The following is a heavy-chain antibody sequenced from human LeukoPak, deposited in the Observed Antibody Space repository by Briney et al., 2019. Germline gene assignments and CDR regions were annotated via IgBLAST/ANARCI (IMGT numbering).Heavy chain of an antibody. CDR3: ATSGNYYLKY. CDR1: GFTFSSYA. CDR2: ISGSGGST. J-gene: IGHJ4*02. Sequence: GGSLRLSCAASGFTFSSYAMSWVRQAPGKGLEWVSAISGSGGSTYYADSVKGRLTISRDNSKNTLYLQMNSLRDEDTAVYYCATSGNYYLKYWGQGTLVTVSS. D-gene: IGHD1-26*01. V-gene: IGHV3-23*01.